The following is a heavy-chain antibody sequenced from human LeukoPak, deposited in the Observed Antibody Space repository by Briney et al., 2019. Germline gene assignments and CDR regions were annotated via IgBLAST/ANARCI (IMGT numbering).Heavy chain of an antibody. CDR1: GLTFSSSG. J-gene: IGHJ4*02. Sequence: GGSLRLSCAASGLTFSSSGMNWVRQAPGKGLEWVSFIDGSSAYIYYADSVKGRFTISRDNAKNSLYLQMNSLRAEDTAVYYCARDTSQSNTVTYFDYWGQGTLVTVSS. CDR2: IDGSSAYI. D-gene: IGHD4-11*01. V-gene: IGHV3-21*01. CDR3: ARDTSQSNTVTYFDY.